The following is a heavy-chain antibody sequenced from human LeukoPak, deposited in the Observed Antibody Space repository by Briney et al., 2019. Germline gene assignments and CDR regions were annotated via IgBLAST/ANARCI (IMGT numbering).Heavy chain of an antibody. V-gene: IGHV4-59*01. J-gene: IGHJ4*02. CDR1: GGSISSYY. CDR2: IYYSGST. CDR3: ARGYCSSTSCYNLDY. Sequence: PSETLSLTCTVSGGSISSYYWSWIRQPPGKGLEWIGYIYYSGSTNYNPSLKSRVTISVDTSKNQFSLKLSSVTAADTAVYYCARGYCSSTSCYNLDYWGQGTLVTVSS. D-gene: IGHD2-2*02.